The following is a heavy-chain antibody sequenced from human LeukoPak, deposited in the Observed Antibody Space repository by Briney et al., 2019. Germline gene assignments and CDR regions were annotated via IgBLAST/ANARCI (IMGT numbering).Heavy chain of an antibody. CDR1: GFTFSSYA. CDR3: AKYSSSWYSSPFDY. J-gene: IGHJ4*02. CDR2: ISGSGGST. Sequence: GGSLRLSCVASGFTFSSYAMSWVRQAPGKGLEWVSAISGSGGSTYYADSVKGRFTISRDNSKNTLYLQMNSLRAEDTAVYYCAKYSSSWYSSPFDYWGQGTLVTVSS. D-gene: IGHD6-13*01. V-gene: IGHV3-23*01.